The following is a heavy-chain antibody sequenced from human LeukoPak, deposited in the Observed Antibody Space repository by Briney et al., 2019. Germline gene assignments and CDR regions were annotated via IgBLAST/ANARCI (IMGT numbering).Heavy chain of an antibody. CDR2: IYYSGST. Sequence: SEALPLTCTVSGGSISSYYWSWIRQPPGKGLEWIGYIYYSGSTNYNPSLKSRVTISVDTSKNQFSLKLSSVTAADTAVYYCARQGYGDIYYYYGMDVWGQGTTVTVSS. CDR3: ARQGYGDIYYYYGMDV. V-gene: IGHV4-59*08. J-gene: IGHJ6*02. D-gene: IGHD4-17*01. CDR1: GGSISSYY.